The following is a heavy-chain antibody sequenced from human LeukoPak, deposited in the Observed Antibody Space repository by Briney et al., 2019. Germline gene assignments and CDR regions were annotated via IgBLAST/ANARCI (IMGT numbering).Heavy chain of an antibody. J-gene: IGHJ4*02. Sequence: RASVKVSCKASGGTFSSYAISWVRQAPGQGLEWMGRIIPILGIANYAQKFQGRVTITADKSTSTAYMELSSLRSEDTAVYYCARARKAVAPFWYFDYWGQGTLVTVSS. CDR3: ARARKAVAPFWYFDY. CDR2: IIPILGIA. D-gene: IGHD6-19*01. CDR1: GGTFSSYA. V-gene: IGHV1-69*04.